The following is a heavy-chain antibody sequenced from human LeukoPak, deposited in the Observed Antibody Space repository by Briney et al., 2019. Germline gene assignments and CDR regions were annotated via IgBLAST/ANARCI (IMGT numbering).Heavy chain of an antibody. CDR1: GGTFSSYA. CDR2: IIPIFGTA. CDR3: ATRITDSGSSHIDY. J-gene: IGHJ4*02. Sequence: SVKVSCKASGGTFSSYAISWVRQAPGQGLEWMGGIIPIFGTANYAQKFQGRVTITTDESTSTAYMELSSLRSEDTAVYYCATRITDSGSSHIDYRGQGTLVTVSS. D-gene: IGHD1-26*01. V-gene: IGHV1-69*05.